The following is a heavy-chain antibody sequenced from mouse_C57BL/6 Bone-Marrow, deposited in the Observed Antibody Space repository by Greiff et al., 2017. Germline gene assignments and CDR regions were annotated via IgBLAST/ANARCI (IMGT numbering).Heavy chain of an antibody. CDR1: GYTFTSYG. D-gene: IGHD1-1*01. J-gene: IGHJ4*01. V-gene: IGHV1-81*01. CDR2: IYPRSGNT. Sequence: VQGVESGAELARPGASVKLSCKASGYTFTSYGISWVKQRTGQGLEWIGEIYPRSGNTHYNEKFKGKATLTADKSSSTAYMELRSLTSEDSAVYFCARYYFYAMDYWGQGTSVTVSS. CDR3: ARYYFYAMDY.